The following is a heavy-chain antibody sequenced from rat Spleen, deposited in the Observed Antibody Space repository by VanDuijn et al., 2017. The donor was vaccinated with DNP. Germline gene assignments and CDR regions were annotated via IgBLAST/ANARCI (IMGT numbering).Heavy chain of an antibody. V-gene: IGHV5-29*01. CDR1: GFTFSNYY. Sequence: EVQLVESDGGLVQPGRSLKLSCAASGFTFSNYYMAWVRQAPTKGLEWVATISYDGSSTYYRDSVKGRFTMSRDNAKSTLYLQMDSLRSEDTATYYCARLMVLIMDAWGQGASVTASS. D-gene: IGHD1-12*02. CDR3: ARLMVLIMDA. CDR2: ISYDGSST. J-gene: IGHJ4*01.